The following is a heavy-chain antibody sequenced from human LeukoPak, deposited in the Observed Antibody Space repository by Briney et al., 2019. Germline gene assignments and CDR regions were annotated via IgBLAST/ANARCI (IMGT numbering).Heavy chain of an antibody. CDR3: ARVGSFWSGYYVN. V-gene: IGHV3-74*01. J-gene: IGHJ4*02. Sequence: GGSLRLSCAASGFTFSSYWMHWVRQAPGKGLVWVSRINSDGSSISYADSVKGRFTISRDNAKNTLYLQMNSLRAEDTAVYYCARVGSFWSGYYVNWGQGTLVTVSS. D-gene: IGHD3-3*01. CDR1: GFTFSSYW. CDR2: INSDGSSI.